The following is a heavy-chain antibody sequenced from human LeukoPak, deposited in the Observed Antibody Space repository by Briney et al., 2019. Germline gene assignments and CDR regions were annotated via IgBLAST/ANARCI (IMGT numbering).Heavy chain of an antibody. CDR3: ARDPLTPNDGGY. CDR1: GFTFSDYN. V-gene: IGHV3-11*04. Sequence: GGSLRLSCAASGFTFSDYNMRWIRQAPGKGLEWVSSISRSGSTKYYADSVKGRFTISRDNAKNSLYLQMNSLRAEDTAVYYCARDPLTPNDGGYWGQGTLVTVSS. D-gene: IGHD1-1*01. CDR2: ISRSGSTK. J-gene: IGHJ4*02.